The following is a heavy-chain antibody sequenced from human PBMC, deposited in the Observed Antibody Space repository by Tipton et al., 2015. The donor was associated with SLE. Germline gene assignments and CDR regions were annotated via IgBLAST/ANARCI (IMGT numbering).Heavy chain of an antibody. CDR1: GGSISSSSYY. CDR3: ASSNGDYFDY. Sequence: TLSLTCTVSGGSISSSSYYWGWIRQPPGKGLEWIGYIYYSGSTYYNPSLKSRVTISVDTSKNQFSLKLSSVTAADTAVYYCASSNGDYFDYWGQGTLVTVSS. V-gene: IGHV4-31*03. CDR2: IYYSGST. J-gene: IGHJ4*02. D-gene: IGHD4-17*01.